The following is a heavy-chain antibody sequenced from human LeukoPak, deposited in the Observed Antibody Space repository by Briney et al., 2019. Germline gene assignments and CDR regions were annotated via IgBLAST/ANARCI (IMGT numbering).Heavy chain of an antibody. J-gene: IGHJ4*02. D-gene: IGHD3-22*01. Sequence: GGSLRLSCAASGFTVSSNYMSWVRQAPGKGLEWVSVIYSGGSTYYADSVKGRFTISRDNSKNTLHLQMNSLRPEDTAMYYCVKAFTSSAYYPDYFDYWGQGTLVTVSS. CDR2: IYSGGST. V-gene: IGHV3-53*05. CDR3: VKAFTSSAYYPDYFDY. CDR1: GFTVSSNY.